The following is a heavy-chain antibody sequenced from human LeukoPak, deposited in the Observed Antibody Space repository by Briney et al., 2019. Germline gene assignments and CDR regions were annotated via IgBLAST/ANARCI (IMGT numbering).Heavy chain of an antibody. CDR3: AKAPAASCIGSNCYHFDW. CDR2: IWHDGGKK. V-gene: IGHV3-33*06. J-gene: IGHJ4*02. CDR1: GFPFSTYA. Sequence: GGSLRLSCAASGFPFSTYAIHWVRQAPGKGLEWVAVIWHDGGKKYYGDSVKGRFTTSRDNSKNTLYLQMNSLRAEDTAVYYCAKAPAASCIGSNCYHFDWWGQGTLVTVSS. D-gene: IGHD2-15*01.